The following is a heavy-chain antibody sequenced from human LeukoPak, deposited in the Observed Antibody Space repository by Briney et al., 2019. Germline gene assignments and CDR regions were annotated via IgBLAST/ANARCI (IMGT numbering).Heavy chain of an antibody. J-gene: IGHJ4*02. D-gene: IGHD6-13*01. CDR1: GFTFDDYA. CDR2: ISWNSGSI. Sequence: PGGSLRLSCAASGFTFDDYAMPWVRQAPGKGLEWVSGISWNSGSIGYADSVKGRFTISRDNAKNSLYLQMNSLRAEDTAVYYCAKAPAYSRDYWGQGTLVTVSS. CDR3: AKAPAYSRDY. V-gene: IGHV3-9*01.